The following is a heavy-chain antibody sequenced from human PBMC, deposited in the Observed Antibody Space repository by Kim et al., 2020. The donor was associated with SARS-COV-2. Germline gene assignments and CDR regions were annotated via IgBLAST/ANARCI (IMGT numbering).Heavy chain of an antibody. J-gene: IGHJ4*02. CDR2: IYTSGST. Sequence: SETLSLTCTVSGGSISSGSYYWSWIRQPAGKGLEWIGRIYTSGSTNYNPSLKSRVTISVDTSKNQFSLKLSSVTAADTAVYYCARSGYSSGWYEEYFDYWGQGTLVTVSS. CDR3: ARSGYSSGWYEEYFDY. V-gene: IGHV4-61*02. CDR1: GGSISSGSYY. D-gene: IGHD6-19*01.